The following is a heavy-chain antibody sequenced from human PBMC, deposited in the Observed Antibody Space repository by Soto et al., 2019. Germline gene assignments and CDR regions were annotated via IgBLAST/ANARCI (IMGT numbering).Heavy chain of an antibody. V-gene: IGHV3-23*01. CDR2: ISGSGGST. CDR3: AKDPTSITMVRGVISWFDP. D-gene: IGHD3-10*01. CDR1: GFTFSSYA. Sequence: EVQLLESGGGLVQPGGSLRLSCAASGFTFSSYAMTWVRQAPGKGLEGVSAISGSGGSTYYADSVKGRFTISRDNSKNTLYLQMNSLRAEDTAVYYCAKDPTSITMVRGVISWFDPWGQGTLVTVSS. J-gene: IGHJ5*02.